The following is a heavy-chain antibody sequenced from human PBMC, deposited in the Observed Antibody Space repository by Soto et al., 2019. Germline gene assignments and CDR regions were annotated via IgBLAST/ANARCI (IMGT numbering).Heavy chain of an antibody. CDR2: IYYSGST. V-gene: IGHV4-59*01. J-gene: IGHJ5*02. CDR1: GGSISSYY. D-gene: IGHD5-18*01. Sequence: SETLSLTCTVSGGSISSYYWSWIRQPPGKGLEWIGYIYYSGSTNYNPSLKSRVTISVDTSKNQFSLKLSSVTAADTAVYYCARVTPSYGLMDNNWFDPWGQGTLVTVSS. CDR3: ARVTPSYGLMDNNWFDP.